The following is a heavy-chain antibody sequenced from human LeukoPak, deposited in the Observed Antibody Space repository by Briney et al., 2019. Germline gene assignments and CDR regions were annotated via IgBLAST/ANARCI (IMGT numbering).Heavy chain of an antibody. J-gene: IGHJ3*02. CDR3: ARGQQQLVRGADDAFDI. Sequence: ASVKVSCKASGCTFTGYYMHWVRQAPGQGLEWMGWINPNSGGTNYAQKFQGRVTMTRDTSISTAYMELSRLRSDDTAVYYCARGQQQLVRGADDAFDIWGQGTMVTVSS. D-gene: IGHD6-13*01. CDR2: INPNSGGT. CDR1: GCTFTGYY. V-gene: IGHV1-2*02.